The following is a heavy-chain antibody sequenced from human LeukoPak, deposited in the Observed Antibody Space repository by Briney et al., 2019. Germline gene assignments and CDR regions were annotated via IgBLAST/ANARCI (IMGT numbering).Heavy chain of an antibody. J-gene: IGHJ4*02. D-gene: IGHD2/OR15-2a*01. V-gene: IGHV4-39*01. CDR2: IYYSGST. Sequence: SETLSLTCIVSGGSISSSSYNWGWIRQPPGKGLEWIGSIYYSGSTYYNPSLKSRLTISVDTSKNQFSLTLSSVTAADTAVYYCARHDRIIASPLVWGQGTLVTVSS. CDR1: GGSISSSSYN. CDR3: ARHDRIIASPLV.